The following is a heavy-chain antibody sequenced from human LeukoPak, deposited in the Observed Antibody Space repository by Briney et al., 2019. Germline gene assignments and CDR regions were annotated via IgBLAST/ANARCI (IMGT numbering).Heavy chain of an antibody. J-gene: IGHJ4*02. V-gene: IGHV4-61*02. CDR3: AYSCSGGSCYS. CDR2: IYSSGNT. CDR1: GDSITSGRYY. D-gene: IGHD2-15*01. Sequence: SETLSLTCTVSGDSITSGRYYWSWIRQPAGKELEWIGRIYSSGNTDYHPYIVSLKSRVSLSLDTSKNQFFLDLTSVTAADTAVYYCAYSCSGGSCYSSGQGTLVTVSS.